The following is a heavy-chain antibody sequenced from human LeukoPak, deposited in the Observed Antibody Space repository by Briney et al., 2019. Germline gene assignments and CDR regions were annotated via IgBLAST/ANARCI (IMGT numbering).Heavy chain of an antibody. CDR3: ARDERTTGS. D-gene: IGHD1-1*01. CDR2: ISYDGSNK. CDR1: GFTFSSYA. J-gene: IGHJ5*02. V-gene: IGHV3-30*04. Sequence: PGWALRLSCAASGFTFSSYAMHWVRPAPGKGLEWVAVISYDGSNKYYADSVKGRFTISRDNSKNTLYLQMNSLRAEDTAVYYCARDERTTGSWGQGTLVTVSS.